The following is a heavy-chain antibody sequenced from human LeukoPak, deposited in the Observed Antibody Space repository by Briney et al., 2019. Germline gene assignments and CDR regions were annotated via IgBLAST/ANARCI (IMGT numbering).Heavy chain of an antibody. Sequence: GGSLRLSCAASGLTFSNYWMTWVRQAPGKGLEWVADIKEDGSEKSYVDSVKGRFTISRDNAKNSLYLQMNSLRAEDTAIYYCTRVGYIDEGIDYWGQGTLVTVSS. CDR3: TRVGYIDEGIDY. J-gene: IGHJ4*02. CDR2: IKEDGSEK. V-gene: IGHV3-7*04. D-gene: IGHD5-24*01. CDR1: GLTFSNYW.